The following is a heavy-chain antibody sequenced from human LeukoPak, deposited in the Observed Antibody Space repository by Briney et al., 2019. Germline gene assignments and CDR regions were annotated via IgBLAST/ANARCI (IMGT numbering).Heavy chain of an antibody. CDR1: GFTFSSYG. Sequence: GGSLRLSCAASGFTFSSYGMHWVRQAPGKGLEWVAVIWYDGSNKYYADSVKGRFTISRDNSKNTLYLQMNSLRAEDTAVYYCARGDVEAAPPFDPWGQGTLVTVSS. J-gene: IGHJ5*02. CDR2: IWYDGSNK. CDR3: ARGDVEAAPPFDP. V-gene: IGHV3-33*01. D-gene: IGHD6-6*01.